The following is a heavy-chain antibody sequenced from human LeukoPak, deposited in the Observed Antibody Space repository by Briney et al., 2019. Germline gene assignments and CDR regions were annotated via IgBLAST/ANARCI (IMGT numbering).Heavy chain of an antibody. CDR1: GGSISSSSYY. CDR3: ARDIGYLSP. D-gene: IGHD5-18*01. J-gene: IGHJ5*02. CDR2: IYYSGST. Sequence: SETLSLTCTVSGGSISSSSYYWGWIRQPPGKGLEWIGSIYYSGSTYYNPSLKSRVTISVDTSKNQFSLKLGSVTAADTAVYYCARDIGYLSPWGQGTLVTVSS. V-gene: IGHV4-39*07.